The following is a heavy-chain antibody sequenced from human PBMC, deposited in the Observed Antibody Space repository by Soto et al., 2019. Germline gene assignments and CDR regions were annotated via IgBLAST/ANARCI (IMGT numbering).Heavy chain of an antibody. CDR2: IYYTGST. D-gene: IGHD3-3*02. CDR1: GGSISSGGYY. CDR3: ARLTVHFLHHYYGLDV. Sequence: QVQLQESGPGLVKPSQTLSLTCTVSGGSISSGGYYWSWIRQHPGKGLEWIGYIYYTGSTYYNPSLKSRVTLSVDTPKNEFSLKLSSVTAAYTAVYYCARLTVHFLHHYYGLDVWGQGTTVTVSS. V-gene: IGHV4-31*03. J-gene: IGHJ6*02.